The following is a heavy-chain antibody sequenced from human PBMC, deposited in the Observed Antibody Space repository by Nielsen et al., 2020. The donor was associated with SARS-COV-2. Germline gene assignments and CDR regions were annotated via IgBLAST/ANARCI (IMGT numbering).Heavy chain of an antibody. Sequence: SETLSLTCTVSGGSISSYYWSWIRLPPGKGLEWIGYIYYSGSTNYNPSLKSRVTISVDTSKNQFSLKLSSVTAADTAVYYCARLYCSSTSCYFDYWGQGTLVTVSS. D-gene: IGHD2-2*01. CDR3: ARLYCSSTSCYFDY. CDR1: GGSISSYY. J-gene: IGHJ4*02. CDR2: IYYSGST. V-gene: IGHV4-59*01.